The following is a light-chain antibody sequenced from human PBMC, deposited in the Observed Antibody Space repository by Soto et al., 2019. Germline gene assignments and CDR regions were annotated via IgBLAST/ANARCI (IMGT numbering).Light chain of an antibody. V-gene: IGLV2-23*01. CDR2: EGT. J-gene: IGLJ1*01. Sequence: QSALTQPASVSGSPGQSITVSCTGTSSAVGGYSLVSWYHQNPGNAPKLVIYEGTKRPSGVSNRFSGSKSGNTASLTISGLKVEDEADYYCCSSGGSPTYVFGTGTKLTVL. CDR3: CSSGGSPTYV. CDR1: SSAVGGYSL.